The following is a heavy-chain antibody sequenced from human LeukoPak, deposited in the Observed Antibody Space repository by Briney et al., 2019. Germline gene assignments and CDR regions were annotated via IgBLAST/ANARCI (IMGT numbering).Heavy chain of an antibody. J-gene: IGHJ6*02. D-gene: IGHD2-15*01. CDR3: AKDRLLAPSFFYYYGMDV. V-gene: IGHV3-23*01. CDR1: GLTFSSYA. Sequence: GGSLRLSCAVSGLTFSSYAMSWVRQAPGKGLEWVSAISGRGGSKYYAGSVKGRFTISRDNSKTTLYLQMNSLGAEDTAVYYCAKDRLLAPSFFYYYGMDVWGQGTTVTVSS. CDR2: ISGRGGSK.